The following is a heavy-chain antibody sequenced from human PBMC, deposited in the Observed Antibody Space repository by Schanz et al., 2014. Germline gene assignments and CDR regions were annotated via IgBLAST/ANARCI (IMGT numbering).Heavy chain of an antibody. Sequence: DVQLLESGGGLVQPGGSLRLSCAASGFTFTNYAMSWVRQAPGKGLEWVSSINTGGDSTYYADSVKGRFTISRDNSKNTLYLQMYSLRAEDTAVYYCAKGRFGELSAFDIWGQGTMVTVSS. CDR2: INTGGDST. CDR3: AKGRFGELSAFDI. CDR1: GFTFTNYA. D-gene: IGHD3-10*01. V-gene: IGHV3-23*01. J-gene: IGHJ3*02.